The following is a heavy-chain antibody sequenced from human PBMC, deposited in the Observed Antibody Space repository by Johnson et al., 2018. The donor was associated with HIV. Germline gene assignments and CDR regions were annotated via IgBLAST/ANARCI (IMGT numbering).Heavy chain of an antibody. CDR1: GFAVSTNY. D-gene: IGHD3-22*01. CDR3: AKDLQDYYDSSGHDAFDI. J-gene: IGHJ3*02. CDR2: SGSGGST. V-gene: IGHV3-53*01. Sequence: VQLVESGGGLIQPGGSLRLSCAASGFAVSTNYMTWVRQAPGKGLEWVSAISGSGGSTYYADSVKGRFTISRDNSKNTLYLQMNSLRAEDTAVYYCAKDLQDYYDSSGHDAFDIWGQGTMVTVSS.